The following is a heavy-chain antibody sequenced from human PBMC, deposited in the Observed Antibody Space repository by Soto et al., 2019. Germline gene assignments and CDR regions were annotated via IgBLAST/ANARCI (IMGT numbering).Heavy chain of an antibody. CDR1: GFTFSSYA. Sequence: PGGSLRLSCAASGFTFSSYAMSWVRQAPGKGLEWVSAISGSGGSTYYADSVKGRFTISRDNSKNTLYLQMNSLRAEDTAVYYCAKDLAFYDFWSGYYDYYYMDVWGKGTTVTVSS. CDR3: AKDLAFYDFWSGYYDYYYMDV. J-gene: IGHJ6*03. CDR2: ISGSGGST. V-gene: IGHV3-23*01. D-gene: IGHD3-3*01.